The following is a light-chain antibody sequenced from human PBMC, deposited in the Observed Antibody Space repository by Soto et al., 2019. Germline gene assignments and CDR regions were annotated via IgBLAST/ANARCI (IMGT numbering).Light chain of an antibody. J-gene: IGKJ1*01. CDR1: QSVSSD. CDR2: GAS. Sequence: EIVMTQSPATLSVSPGERATLSCRASQSVSSDLAWYQQKPGQAPRLLIHGASTRATGVPVRFSGSGSGTEFTLTISSLQSEDFAVYYCQQYNNWRTFGQGTKVEIK. V-gene: IGKV3-15*01. CDR3: QQYNNWRT.